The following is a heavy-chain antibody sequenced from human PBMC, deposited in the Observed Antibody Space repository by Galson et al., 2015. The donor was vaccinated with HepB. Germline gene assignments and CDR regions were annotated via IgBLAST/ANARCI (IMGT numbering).Heavy chain of an antibody. V-gene: IGHV3-7*01. Sequence: SLRLSCAASGFTFDDYAMHWVRQAPGKGLEWVAHIKQDGSEVYYVDFVKGRFTISRDNAKDSLYLQMNSLRAEDTAVYYCARDPGTSANYNYFDYWGQGTLVTVSS. CDR1: GFTFDDYA. CDR3: ARDPGTSANYNYFDY. D-gene: IGHD4/OR15-4a*01. J-gene: IGHJ4*02. CDR2: IKQDGSEV.